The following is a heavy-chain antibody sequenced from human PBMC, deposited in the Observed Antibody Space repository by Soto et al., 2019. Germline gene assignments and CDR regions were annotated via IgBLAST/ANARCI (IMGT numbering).Heavy chain of an antibody. CDR1: GFTFSSYG. CDR3: ASSPRAIAVAGLPT. J-gene: IGHJ5*02. V-gene: IGHV3-33*01. D-gene: IGHD6-19*01. Sequence: QVQLVESGGGVVQPGRSLRLSCAASGFTFSSYGMHWVRQAPGKGLEWVAVIWYDGSNKYYADSVKGRFTISRDNSKNTLYMQMNSLRAEDTDVYYCASSPRAIAVAGLPTWGQGTLVTVSS. CDR2: IWYDGSNK.